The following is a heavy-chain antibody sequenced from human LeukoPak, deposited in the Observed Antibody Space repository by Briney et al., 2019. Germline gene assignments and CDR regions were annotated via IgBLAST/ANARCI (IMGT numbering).Heavy chain of an antibody. D-gene: IGHD2-15*01. J-gene: IGHJ4*02. CDR3: AKANCSGGSCYTDY. CDR1: GFTLSSYG. CDR2: IRYDGSNK. V-gene: IGHV3-30*02. Sequence: GGSLRLSCAASGFTLSSYGMHWVRQAPGKGLEWVAFIRYDGSNKYYADSVKGRFTISRDNSKNTLYLQMNSLRAEDTAVYYCAKANCSGGSCYTDYWGQGTLVTVSS.